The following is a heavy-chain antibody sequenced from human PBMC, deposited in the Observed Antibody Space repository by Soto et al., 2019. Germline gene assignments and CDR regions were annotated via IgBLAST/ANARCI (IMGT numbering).Heavy chain of an antibody. CDR1: GERVCSNSAA. J-gene: IGHJ5*02. Sequence: QTLSLTYAISGERVCSNSAAWNWNRQYPSSGLEWLGRTYYRSKWYNDYAVSVKSRITINPDTSKSQFSLQLSCGTPEETALYNSARHWWQVEEQWNNWFDPWGQGTLVTVS. V-gene: IGHV6-1*01. D-gene: IGHD6-19*01. CDR3: ARHWWQVEEQWNNWFDP. CDR2: TYYRSKWYN.